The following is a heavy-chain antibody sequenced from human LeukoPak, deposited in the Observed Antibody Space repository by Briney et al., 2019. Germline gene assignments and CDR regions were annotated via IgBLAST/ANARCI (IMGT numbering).Heavy chain of an antibody. V-gene: IGHV1-18*01. J-gene: IGHJ4*02. CDR2: ISAYNGNT. CDR1: GYTFTSYG. D-gene: IGHD3-22*01. Sequence: ASVKVSCKASGYTFTSYGISRVRQAPGQGLEWMGWISAYNGNTNYAQKLQGRVTMTTDTSTSTAYMELRSLRSDDTAVYYCARGGVSDSSGYYYDYWGQGTLVTVSS. CDR3: ARGGVSDSSGYYYDY.